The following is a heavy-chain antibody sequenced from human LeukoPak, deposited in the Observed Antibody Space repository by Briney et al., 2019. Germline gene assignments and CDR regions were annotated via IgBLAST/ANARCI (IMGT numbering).Heavy chain of an antibody. J-gene: IGHJ4*02. D-gene: IGHD3-22*01. V-gene: IGHV4-31*03. CDR3: AMDSSGFGYFDY. Sequence: SQTLSLTCTVSGGSTSSGGYYWSWIRQHPGKGLEWIGYIYYSGSTYYNPSLKGRVTISVETSKNQFSLKLSSVTAADTAVYYCAMDSSGFGYFDYGGQGTRVTVSS. CDR2: IYYSGST. CDR1: GGSTSSGGYY.